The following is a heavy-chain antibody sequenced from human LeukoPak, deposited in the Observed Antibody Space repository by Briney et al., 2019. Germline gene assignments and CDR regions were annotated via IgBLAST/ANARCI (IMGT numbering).Heavy chain of an antibody. CDR3: ARRWNYGRNYYIDV. D-gene: IGHD1-7*01. V-gene: IGHV4-34*01. CDR1: GGSFGIYS. CDR2: INDSGRT. J-gene: IGHJ6*03. Sequence: SETLSLPCAVYGGSFGIYSWGWIGQPPGKGRERIGEINDSGRTNYNPSLMSRVTISVDTSKNQFSLRLNSVTATDTAVYYCARRWNYGRNYYIDVWGKGATVSVSS.